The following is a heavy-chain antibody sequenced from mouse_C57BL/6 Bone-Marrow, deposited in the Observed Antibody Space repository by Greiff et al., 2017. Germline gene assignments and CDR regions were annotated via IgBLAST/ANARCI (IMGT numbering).Heavy chain of an antibody. CDR1: GYTFTSYD. Sequence: VQLQESGPELVKPGASVKLSCKASGYTFTSYDINWVKQRPGQGLEWIGWISPRDGSTKYNEKFKGKATLTVDTSSSTASMELHSLTSEDSAVYFCARLEFDGSSGDWYFDVWGTGTTVTVST. D-gene: IGHD1-1*01. CDR2: ISPRDGST. J-gene: IGHJ1*03. V-gene: IGHV1-85*01. CDR3: ARLEFDGSSGDWYFDV.